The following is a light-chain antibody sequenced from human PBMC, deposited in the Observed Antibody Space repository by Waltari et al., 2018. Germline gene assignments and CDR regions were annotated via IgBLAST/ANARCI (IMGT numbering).Light chain of an antibody. V-gene: IGLV1-40*01. CDR1: SPNIGAGYE. CDR3: QSYDSSHVV. CDR2: GNS. J-gene: IGLJ2*01. Sequence: QSVLTQPPSVSGAPGQRVTISCTGSSPNIGAGYEVHWYQQLPGTAPKLLIYGNSNRPSGVPDRFSGSKSGTSASLAITGLQAEDEADYYCQSYDSSHVVFGGGTKLTVL.